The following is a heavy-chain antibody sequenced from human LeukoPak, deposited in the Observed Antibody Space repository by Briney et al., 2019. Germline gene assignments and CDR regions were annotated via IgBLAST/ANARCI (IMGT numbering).Heavy chain of an antibody. CDR3: ARTLYYYDSSGYYYAYYFDY. CDR1: GFTFSNFW. J-gene: IGHJ4*02. Sequence: GSLRLSCTASGFTFSNFWMGWVRQAPGKGLEWVANIKQDETEKFYLGSVKGRFTISRDNAKNSLYLQMNSLRAEDTAVYYCARTLYYYDSSGYYYAYYFDYWGQGTLVTVSS. CDR2: IKQDETEK. V-gene: IGHV3-7*01. D-gene: IGHD3-22*01.